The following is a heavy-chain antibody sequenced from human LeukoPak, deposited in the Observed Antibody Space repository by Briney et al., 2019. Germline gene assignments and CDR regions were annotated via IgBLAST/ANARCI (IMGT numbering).Heavy chain of an antibody. CDR1: GFTFSSYW. CDR3: ARGATTMIVVVYYFDY. V-gene: IGHV3-7*01. CDR2: IKQDGSKK. J-gene: IGHJ4*02. Sequence: GGSLRLSCAASGFTFSSYWMSWVRQAPGKGLEWVANIKQDGSKKYYVDSVKGRFTISRDNAKNSLYLQMNSLRAEDTAVYYCARGATTMIVVVYYFDYWSQGTLVTVSS. D-gene: IGHD3-22*01.